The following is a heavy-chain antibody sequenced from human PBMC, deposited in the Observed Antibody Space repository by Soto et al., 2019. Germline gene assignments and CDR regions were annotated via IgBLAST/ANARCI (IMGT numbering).Heavy chain of an antibody. D-gene: IGHD2-15*01. CDR2: ILKDGKSK. J-gene: IGHJ5*02. CDR3: AKTGCNGGSCFSWFDP. Sequence: QVQLVESGGGVVQPGGSLRLYCAASGFILSDFAMHWVRQAPGRGLECVAVILKDGKSKYYADSDRGRFTISSDTSKDTILQQLTSLRLDDSAVYYCAKTGCNGGSCFSWFDPWGQGTPVTVSS. CDR1: GFILSDFA. V-gene: IGHV3-30*04.